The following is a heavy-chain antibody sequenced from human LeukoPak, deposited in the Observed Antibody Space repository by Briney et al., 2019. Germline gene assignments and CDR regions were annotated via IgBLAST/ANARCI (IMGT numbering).Heavy chain of an antibody. V-gene: IGHV3-53*01. D-gene: IGHD5-18*01. J-gene: IGHJ4*02. CDR2: IYSGGTT. CDR3: ATKRGYSYGLDY. Sequence: GGSLRLSCAASGFTISSNYMNWVRQAPGKGLEWVSVIYSGGTTYYADSVKGGFTISRDNSKNTRYLQMNSLRAEDTAVYYCATKRGYSYGLDYWGQGTLVTVSS. CDR1: GFTISSNY.